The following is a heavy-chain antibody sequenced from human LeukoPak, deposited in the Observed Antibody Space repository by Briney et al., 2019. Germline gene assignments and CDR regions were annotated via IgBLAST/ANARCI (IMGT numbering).Heavy chain of an antibody. CDR3: ARDNFRSAAGRVGFDY. V-gene: IGHV1-18*01. Sequence: ASVNVSCKSSGYTFTSYGSSWVRQAPGQGLEGMGFISAYKGNTNYPHKLQGRVTMTTDTSTSTAYMELRSLRSDDTAVYYCARDNFRSAAGRVGFDYWGQGTLVTVSS. CDR1: GYTFTSYG. CDR2: ISAYKGNT. J-gene: IGHJ4*02. D-gene: IGHD6-13*01.